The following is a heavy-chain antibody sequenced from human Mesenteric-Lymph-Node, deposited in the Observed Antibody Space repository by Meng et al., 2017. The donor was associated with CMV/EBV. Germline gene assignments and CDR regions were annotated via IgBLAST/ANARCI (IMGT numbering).Heavy chain of an antibody. CDR3: AVAATPEGYYYGMDV. Sequence: GESLKISCAASGFTFSSYAMHWVRQAPGKGLEWVAFIRYDGSNKYYADSVKGRFTISRDNSKNTLYLQMNSLRAEDTAVYYCAVAATPEGYYYGMDVWGQGTTVTVSS. D-gene: IGHD2-15*01. V-gene: IGHV3-30*02. CDR1: GFTFSSYA. J-gene: IGHJ6*02. CDR2: IRYDGSNK.